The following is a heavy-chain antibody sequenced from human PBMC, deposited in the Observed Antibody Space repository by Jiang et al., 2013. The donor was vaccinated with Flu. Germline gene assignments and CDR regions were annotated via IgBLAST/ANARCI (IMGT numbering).Heavy chain of an antibody. CDR3: ARDQGGSYLGRHPFDP. J-gene: IGHJ5*02. V-gene: IGHV4-59*01. Sequence: SGSGLVKPSETLSLTCTVSGGSISSYYWSWIRQPPGKGLEWIGYIYYSGSTNYNPSLKSRVTISVDTSKNQFSLKLSSVTAADTAVYYCARDQGGSYLGRHPFDPWGQGTLVTVS. D-gene: IGHD1-26*01. CDR2: IYYSGST. CDR1: GGSISSYY.